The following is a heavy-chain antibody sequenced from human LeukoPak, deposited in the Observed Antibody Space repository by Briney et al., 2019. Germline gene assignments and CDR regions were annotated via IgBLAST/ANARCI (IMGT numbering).Heavy chain of an antibody. Sequence: GGSLRLSCAASGFTFSSYAMSWVRQAPGKGLEWVSSISGSSGSTYYSDSVKGRFTVSRDNSKNTLNLQLNSLRAEDTAVYYCAKDAIGQYRPYYFDCWGQGTLVTVSS. CDR2: ISGSSGST. CDR3: AKDAIGQYRPYYFDC. CDR1: GFTFSSYA. J-gene: IGHJ4*02. V-gene: IGHV3-23*01. D-gene: IGHD3-16*02.